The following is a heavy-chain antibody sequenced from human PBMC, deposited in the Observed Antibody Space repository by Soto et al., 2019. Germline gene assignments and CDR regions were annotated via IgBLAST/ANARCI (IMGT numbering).Heavy chain of an antibody. V-gene: IGHV4-59*08. Sequence: SETLSLTCTVSGGSISSYYWSWIRQPPGKGLEWIGYIYYSGSTNYNPSLKSRVTISVDTSKNQFSLKLSSVTAADTAVYYCARHISGYYPNDAFDIWGQGTMVTVSS. CDR1: GGSISSYY. CDR3: ARHISGYYPNDAFDI. CDR2: IYYSGST. D-gene: IGHD5-12*01. J-gene: IGHJ3*02.